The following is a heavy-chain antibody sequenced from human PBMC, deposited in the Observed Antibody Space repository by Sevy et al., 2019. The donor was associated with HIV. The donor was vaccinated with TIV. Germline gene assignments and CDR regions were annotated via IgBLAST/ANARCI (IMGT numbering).Heavy chain of an antibody. J-gene: IGHJ4*02. D-gene: IGHD1-26*01. CDR3: ARSNSGSYQNGDY. CDR1: GFTVSSNY. V-gene: IGHV3-53*01. CDR2: IYSGGST. Sequence: GGSLRLSCAASGFTVSSNYMSWVRQAPGKALEWVSVIYSGGSTFYADSVKGRFTVSRDNSKNTLYLQLNSLRAEDTAVYYCARSNSGSYQNGDYWGQGTLVTVSS.